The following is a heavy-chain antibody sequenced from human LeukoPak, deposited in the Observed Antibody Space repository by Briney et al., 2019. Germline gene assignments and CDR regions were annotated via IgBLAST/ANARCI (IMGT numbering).Heavy chain of an antibody. V-gene: IGHV3-30-3*01. CDR3: ARGERYYYGSGRNPNFDY. D-gene: IGHD3-10*01. J-gene: IGHJ4*02. Sequence: GGSLRLSCAASGFTFSSYAMHWVRQAPGKGLEWVAVISFDGSNKYYADSVKGRFTISRDNSKNTLYLQMNSLRAEDTAVYYCARGERYYYGSGRNPNFDYWGQGTLVTVSS. CDR1: GFTFSSYA. CDR2: ISFDGSNK.